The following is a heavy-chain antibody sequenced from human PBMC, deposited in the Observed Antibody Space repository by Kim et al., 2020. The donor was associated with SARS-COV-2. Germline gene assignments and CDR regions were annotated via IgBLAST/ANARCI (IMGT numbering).Heavy chain of an antibody. Sequence: YADSVKGRFTISRDHSKNTLYLQMSSLRVDDTAVYYCAKDSSAWGDAFDIWGQGTGVTVSS. CDR3: AKDSSAWGDAFDI. J-gene: IGHJ3*02. D-gene: IGHD6-19*01. V-gene: IGHV3-53*01.